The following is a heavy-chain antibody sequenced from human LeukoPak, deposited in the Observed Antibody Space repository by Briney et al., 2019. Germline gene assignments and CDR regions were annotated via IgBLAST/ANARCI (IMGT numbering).Heavy chain of an antibody. D-gene: IGHD2-15*01. V-gene: IGHV1-69*05. CDR2: IIPIFGTA. CDR1: GGTFSSYA. Sequence: SVKVSCKASGGTFSSYAISWVRQAPGQGLEWMGGIIPIFGTANYAQKFQGRVTITRNTSISTAYMELSSLRSEDTAVYYCARGTKAKVVVVAATLYYYYYYMDVWGKGTTVTVSS. J-gene: IGHJ6*03. CDR3: ARGTKAKVVVVAATLYYYYYYMDV.